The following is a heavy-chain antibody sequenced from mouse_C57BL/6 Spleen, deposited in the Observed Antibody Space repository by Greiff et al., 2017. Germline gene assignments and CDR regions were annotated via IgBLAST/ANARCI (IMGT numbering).Heavy chain of an antibody. Sequence: QVQLQQPGAELVKPGASVKLSCKASGYTFTSYWMQWVKQRPGPGLEWIGEIDPSDSYTNYNQNFKGKATLTVDTSSSTAYMQLSSLTSEDSAVYYCARGRFYSNWFAYWGQGTLVTVSA. CDR2: IDPSDSYT. J-gene: IGHJ3*01. CDR3: ARGRFYSNWFAY. D-gene: IGHD2-5*01. V-gene: IGHV1-50*01. CDR1: GYTFTSYW.